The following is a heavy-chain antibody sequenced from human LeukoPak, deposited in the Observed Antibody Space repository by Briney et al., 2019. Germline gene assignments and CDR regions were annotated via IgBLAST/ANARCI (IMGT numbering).Heavy chain of an antibody. CDR2: ISYDGKNN. J-gene: IGHJ4*02. Sequence: QSGRSLRLSCAASGFTFSNYGMHWVRQSPGKGLEWVAVISYDGKNNFYADSVKGRFTISRDNSKNTLYLQMNSLRAEDTAVYYCAKDYMEFDYWGQGTLVTVSS. D-gene: IGHD3-10*01. CDR3: AKDYMEFDY. V-gene: IGHV3-30*18. CDR1: GFTFSNYG.